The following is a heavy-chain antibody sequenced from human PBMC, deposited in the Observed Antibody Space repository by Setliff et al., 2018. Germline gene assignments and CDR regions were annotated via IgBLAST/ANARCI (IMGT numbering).Heavy chain of an antibody. CDR2: ISGSGVTI. Sequence: LSLTCTVSGYSISSGYIWGWIRQPPGKGLEWVSYISGSGVTIYYADSVKGRFTISRDNAKNSLYLQMNSLRAEDTAVYYCARGWRSLYSGNRGHFDSWGQGTLVTVSS. J-gene: IGHJ4*02. CDR1: GYSISSGYI. D-gene: IGHD1-26*01. V-gene: IGHV3-11*04. CDR3: ARGWRSLYSGNRGHFDS.